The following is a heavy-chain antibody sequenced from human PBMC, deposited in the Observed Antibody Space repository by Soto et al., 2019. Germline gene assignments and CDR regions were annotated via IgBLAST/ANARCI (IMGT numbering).Heavy chain of an antibody. CDR2: IIPILGTA. CDR3: ARDDSNYPGRYGMDV. Sequence: QVQLVQSGAEVKKPGSSVRVSCKAPGGTFGTYAINWVRQAPGQGLEWMGRIIPILGTANNARMFQGRVTITADESTSTAYMELSSLRSEDRAVYYCARDDSNYPGRYGMDVWGQGTTVTVSS. J-gene: IGHJ6*02. CDR1: GGTFGTYA. V-gene: IGHV1-69*11. D-gene: IGHD4-4*01.